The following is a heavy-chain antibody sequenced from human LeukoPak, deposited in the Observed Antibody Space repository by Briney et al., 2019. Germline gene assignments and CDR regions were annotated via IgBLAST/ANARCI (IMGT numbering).Heavy chain of an antibody. Sequence: ASVKVSCKASGGTFSSYAISWVRQAPGLGLEWMGGIIPIFGTANYAQKFQGRVTITTDESTSTAYMELSSLRSEDTAVYYCAREYYDSSGLFDYWGQGTLVTVSS. CDR1: GGTFSSYA. J-gene: IGHJ4*02. V-gene: IGHV1-69*05. D-gene: IGHD3-22*01. CDR2: IIPIFGTA. CDR3: AREYYDSSGLFDY.